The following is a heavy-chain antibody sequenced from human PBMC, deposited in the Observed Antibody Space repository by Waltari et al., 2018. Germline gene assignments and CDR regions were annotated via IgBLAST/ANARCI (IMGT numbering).Heavy chain of an antibody. J-gene: IGHJ4*02. CDR1: GFPFGDDY. D-gene: IGHD2-15*01. CDR3: AKLGYCSGGSCPFDY. Sequence: QVHLVESGGGLVGPGGSLRLSRAASGFPFGDDYMSWIRQAPGKGLEWVAHISSNGRTIYYAGSMKGRLTISRDNAKKSLYLQMNSLRDEDTAVYYCAKLGYCSGGSCPFDYWGQGTLVTVSP. V-gene: IGHV3-11*01. CDR2: ISSNGRTI.